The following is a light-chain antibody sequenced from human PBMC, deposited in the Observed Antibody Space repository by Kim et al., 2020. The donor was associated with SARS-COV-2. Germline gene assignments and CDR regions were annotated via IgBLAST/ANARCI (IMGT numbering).Light chain of an antibody. J-gene: IGKJ2*01. CDR1: QSIASW. CDR2: DAS. Sequence: DIQMTQSPSTLSASVGDRVTITCRASQSIASWLAWYQQKPGKVPKLLIYDASKLESGVPSRFSGSGSGTEFTLSISSLQPDDFATYYCQQYNTHSRTFGQGTKLEI. CDR3: QQYNTHSRT. V-gene: IGKV1-5*01.